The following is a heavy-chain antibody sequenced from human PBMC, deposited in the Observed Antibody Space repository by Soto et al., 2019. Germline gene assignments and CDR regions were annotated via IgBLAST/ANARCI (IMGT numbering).Heavy chain of an antibody. CDR2: IIPIFGTA. Sequence: SVKVSCKASGGTFSSYAISWVRQAPGQRLEWMGGIIPIFGTANYAQKFQGRVTITADESTRTAYMELSSLRSEDTAVYYCARSLPPIDYYDSSGYYPSYYHYGMDVWGQGTTVTAP. D-gene: IGHD3-22*01. CDR3: ARSLPPIDYYDSSGYYPSYYHYGMDV. V-gene: IGHV1-69*13. CDR1: GGTFSSYA. J-gene: IGHJ6*02.